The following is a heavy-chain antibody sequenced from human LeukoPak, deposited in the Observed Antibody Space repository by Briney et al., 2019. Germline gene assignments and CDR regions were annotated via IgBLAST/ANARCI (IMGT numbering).Heavy chain of an antibody. J-gene: IGHJ6*02. Sequence: PGGSLRLSCAASGFTFKSYEMNWVRQAPGKGLEWVSFISSSGTTVYYADSVKGRFTISRDNAKNSLYLQMNSLRAEDTAVYYCARARGLQLFYYGMDVWGQGTTVTVSS. D-gene: IGHD5-18*01. CDR2: ISSSGTTV. V-gene: IGHV3-48*03. CDR3: ARARGLQLFYYGMDV. CDR1: GFTFKSYE.